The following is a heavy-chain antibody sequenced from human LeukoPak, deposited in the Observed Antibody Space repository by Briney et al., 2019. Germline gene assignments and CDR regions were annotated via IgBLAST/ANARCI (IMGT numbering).Heavy chain of an antibody. CDR3: ARVAPLYCSSTSCYELGAFDI. Sequence: ASVKVSCKASGYTFTGYYMHWVRQAPGQGLEWMGWINPNSGGTNYAQKFQGRVTMTRDTSISTAYMALSRLRSDDTAVYYCARVAPLYCSSTSCYELGAFDIWGQGTMVTVSS. V-gene: IGHV1-2*02. CDR1: GYTFTGYY. D-gene: IGHD2-2*01. J-gene: IGHJ3*02. CDR2: INPNSGGT.